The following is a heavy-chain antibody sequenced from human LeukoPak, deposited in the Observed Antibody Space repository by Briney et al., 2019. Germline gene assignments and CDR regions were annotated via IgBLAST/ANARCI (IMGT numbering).Heavy chain of an antibody. Sequence: SETLSLTCAVSGGSISSYYWSWIRQPPGKGLEWIGYIYSSGTTNYNPSLKSRVTISVDTSKNQFSLKLSSVTAADTAVYYCARVRYSSGWSDFDYWGQGTLVTVSS. V-gene: IGHV4-59*12. CDR2: IYSSGTT. J-gene: IGHJ4*02. D-gene: IGHD6-19*01. CDR3: ARVRYSSGWSDFDY. CDR1: GGSISSYY.